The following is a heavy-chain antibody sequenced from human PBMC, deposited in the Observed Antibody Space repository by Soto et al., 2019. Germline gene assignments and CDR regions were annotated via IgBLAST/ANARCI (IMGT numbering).Heavy chain of an antibody. CDR2: IIPIFGTA. D-gene: IGHD6-19*01. CDR3: ARDLRAVAGTYWYFDL. V-gene: IGHV1-69*01. CDR1: GGTFSSYA. Sequence: QVQLVQSGAEVKKPGSSVKVSCKASGGTFSSYAISWVRQAPGQGLEWMGGIIPIFGTANYAQKFQGRVTITADESTSTAYMELSSLKSEDTAVYYCARDLRAVAGTYWYFDLWGRGTLVTVSS. J-gene: IGHJ2*01.